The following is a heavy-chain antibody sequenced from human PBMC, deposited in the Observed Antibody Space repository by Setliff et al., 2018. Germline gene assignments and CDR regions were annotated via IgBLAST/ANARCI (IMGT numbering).Heavy chain of an antibody. CDR2: ISRSGDYK. CDR1: GESISNSY. CDR3: VRDVSVIDYRYYGLDV. Sequence: LSLTCGVYGESISNSYWSWIRQPPGRALEWVSSISRSGDYKHYADSVKGGLTVSRDNAHNSLFLQVDSLRAEDSAVYYCVRDVSVIDYRYYGLDVWGQGTTVTVSS. J-gene: IGHJ6*02. V-gene: IGHV3-11*06. D-gene: IGHD3-16*02.